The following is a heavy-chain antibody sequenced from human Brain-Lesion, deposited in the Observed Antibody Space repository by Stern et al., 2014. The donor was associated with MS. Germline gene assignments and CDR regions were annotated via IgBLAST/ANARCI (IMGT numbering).Heavy chain of an antibody. CDR2: IYYSGNT. CDR3: ARLPNYAFWGRLNYYGMDV. D-gene: IGHD3-3*01. J-gene: IGHJ6*02. Sequence: QVQLQQSAPGLVKPSQTLSLTCTVSGGSISSDTYYWSWIRQPPGKGLEWIGYIYYSGNTQYNQSLKRRVIISVDKSKKPVSSQMSSVTVADTAVYYCARLPNYAFWGRLNYYGMDVWGQGTTVSVSS. CDR1: GGSISSDTYY. V-gene: IGHV4-30-4*01.